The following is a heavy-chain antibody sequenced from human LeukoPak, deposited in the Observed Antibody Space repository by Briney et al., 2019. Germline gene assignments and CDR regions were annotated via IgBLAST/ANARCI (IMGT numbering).Heavy chain of an antibody. J-gene: IGHJ6*03. Sequence: PGGSLRLSCAASGFTFSSYGMHWVRQAPGKGLEWVAFIRFDGSDKYYADSVKGRFTISRDNSKNTLYLQMNSLSAEDTAVYYCAKADTPFSDYMAVWGRGTTVTIPS. D-gene: IGHD3-10*01. CDR3: AKADTPFSDYMAV. V-gene: IGHV3-30*02. CDR2: IRFDGSDK. CDR1: GFTFSSYG.